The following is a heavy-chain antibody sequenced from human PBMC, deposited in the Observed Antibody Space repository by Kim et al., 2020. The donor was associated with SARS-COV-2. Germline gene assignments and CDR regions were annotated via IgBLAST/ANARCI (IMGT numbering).Heavy chain of an antibody. CDR2: YS. Sequence: YSDYGVSVRGRITSNADTSKTQLSLQLNSVTPEDTAVYFCVRYTGWYNFDYWGQGTLVTVSS. D-gene: IGHD6-19*01. J-gene: IGHJ4*02. CDR3: VRYTGWYNFDY. V-gene: IGHV6-1*01.